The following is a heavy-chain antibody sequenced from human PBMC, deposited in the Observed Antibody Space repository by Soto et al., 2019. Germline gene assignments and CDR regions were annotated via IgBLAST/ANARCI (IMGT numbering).Heavy chain of an antibody. CDR3: VRGWATYYDFWSGSHVPYYMDV. CDR1: GYTFTSYG. D-gene: IGHD3-3*01. J-gene: IGHJ6*03. CDR2: ISAYNGNT. Sequence: ASVKVSCKASGYTFTSYGISWVRQAPGQGLEWMGWISAYNGNTNYAQKLQGRVTMTTDTSTSTAYMELRSLRSDDTAVYYCVRGWATYYDFWSGSHVPYYMDVWGKGTTVTVSS. V-gene: IGHV1-18*01.